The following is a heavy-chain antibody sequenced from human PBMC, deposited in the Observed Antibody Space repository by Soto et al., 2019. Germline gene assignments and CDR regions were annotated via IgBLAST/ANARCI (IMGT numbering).Heavy chain of an antibody. J-gene: IGHJ4*02. CDR3: ARLTTVTAPDDY. Sequence: QVPLVQSGAEVKKPGSSVKVSCKASGGPFSSYTISWVRQAPGQGLEWMGRIIPILGIANYAQKFQGRVTITADKSTSTAYMELSSLRSEDTAVYYCARLTTVTAPDDYWGQGTLVTVSS. CDR1: GGPFSSYT. CDR2: IIPILGIA. V-gene: IGHV1-69*02. D-gene: IGHD4-17*01.